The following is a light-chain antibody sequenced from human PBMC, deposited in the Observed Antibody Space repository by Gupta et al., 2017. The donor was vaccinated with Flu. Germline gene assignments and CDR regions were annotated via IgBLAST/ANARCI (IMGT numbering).Light chain of an antibody. CDR3: QQYENSPFT. Sequence: EVVLTQSPGTLSLSPGERATLSCRASQSVSSTYLSWYQRKPGQAPRLLIYGASSRATGIPDRFSGSGSGTDFTLTISRLEPEDFAVYYCQQYENSPFTFGGGTKVEIK. CDR1: QSVSSTY. CDR2: GAS. J-gene: IGKJ4*01. V-gene: IGKV3-20*01.